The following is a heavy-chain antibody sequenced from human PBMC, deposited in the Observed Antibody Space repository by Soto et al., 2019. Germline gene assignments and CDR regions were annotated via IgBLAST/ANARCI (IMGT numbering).Heavy chain of an antibody. J-gene: IGHJ6*02. CDR1: GFTVSSNY. D-gene: IGHD5-12*01. V-gene: IGHV3-53*01. CDR3: ARDQRSGYDFNNYYYYGMDV. Sequence: GGSLRLSCAASGFTVSSNYMSWVRQAPGKGLEWVSVIYSGGSTYYADSVKGRFTISRDDSKNTLYLQMNSLRAEDTAVYYCARDQRSGYDFNNYYYYGMDVWGQGTTVTVSS. CDR2: IYSGGST.